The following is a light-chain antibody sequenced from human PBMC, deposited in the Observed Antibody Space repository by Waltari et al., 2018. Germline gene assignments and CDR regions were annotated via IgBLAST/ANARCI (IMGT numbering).Light chain of an antibody. Sequence: QSVLTQPPSASGTPGQRVALPCSGSTPNIGTNPVAWYQQLPGTAPKLLIYNDYQRPSGVPDRVSGSKSGTSASLAISGLQSEDEAEYYCAAWDGSLNGQVFGTGTKLTVL. V-gene: IGLV1-44*01. CDR3: AAWDGSLNGQV. CDR2: NDY. J-gene: IGLJ1*01. CDR1: TPNIGTNP.